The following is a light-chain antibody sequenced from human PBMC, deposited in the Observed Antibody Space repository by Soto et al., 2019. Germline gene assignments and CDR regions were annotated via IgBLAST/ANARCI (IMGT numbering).Light chain of an antibody. CDR2: EVS. J-gene: IGLJ1*01. Sequence: QSVLTQPASVSGSPGQTITISCTGTSSDVGGYNYVSWYQQHPGKAPKLIIYEVSNRPSGVSNRFSGSKSGNTASLTISGLQDEDDADYYCNSYTSKTTGVFGTGTKVTVL. V-gene: IGLV2-14*01. CDR3: NSYTSKTTGV. CDR1: SSDVGGYNY.